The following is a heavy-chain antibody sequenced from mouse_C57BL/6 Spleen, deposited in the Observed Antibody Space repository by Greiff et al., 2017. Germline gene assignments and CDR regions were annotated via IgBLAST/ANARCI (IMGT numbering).Heavy chain of an antibody. V-gene: IGHV1-61*01. CDR2: IYPSDSET. CDR1: GYTFTSYW. CDR3: ARDYYYGSSYGFDY. D-gene: IGHD1-1*01. J-gene: IGHJ2*01. Sequence: QVQLKQPGAELVRPGSSVKLSCKASGYTFTSYWMDWVKQRPGQGLEWIGNIYPSDSETHYNQKFKDKATLTVDKSSSTAYMQLSSLTSEDSAVYYCARDYYYGSSYGFDYWGQGTTLTVSS.